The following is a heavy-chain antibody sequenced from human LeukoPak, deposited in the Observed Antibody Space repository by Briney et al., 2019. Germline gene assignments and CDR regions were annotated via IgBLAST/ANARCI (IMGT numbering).Heavy chain of an antibody. J-gene: IGHJ4*02. D-gene: IGHD5-18*01. Sequence: GGSLRLSCAASGFTFSSYSMNWVRQAPGKGLEWVSYISSSSSTIYYADSVKGRFTISRDNARSSLYLQMNNLRAEDTAVYYCAINVNTALLDDSWGQGTLVTVSS. CDR2: ISSSSSTI. CDR3: AINVNTALLDDS. V-gene: IGHV3-48*04. CDR1: GFTFSSYS.